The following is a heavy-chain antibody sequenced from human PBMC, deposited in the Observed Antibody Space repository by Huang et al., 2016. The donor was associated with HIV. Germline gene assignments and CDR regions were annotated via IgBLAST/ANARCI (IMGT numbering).Heavy chain of an antibody. CDR1: GFMFSDYY. D-gene: IGHD6-13*01. V-gene: IGHV3-11*04. CDR3: ATFNRRGRWYRNGFFDQ. J-gene: IGHJ4*02. CDR2: MDNSGDTV. Sequence: QLHLVESGGGLVQPGGSLRLSCAASGFMFSDYYLTWIRQSPGKGLEWVSYMDNSGDTVYYADSVRGRFTISRDTATTSLYLKMTSLRAEDTAVYYCATFNRRGRWYRNGFFDQWGQGSLVTVSS.